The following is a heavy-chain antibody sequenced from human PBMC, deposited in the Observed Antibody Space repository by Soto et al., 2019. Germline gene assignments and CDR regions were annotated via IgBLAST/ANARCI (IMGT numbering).Heavy chain of an antibody. Sequence: SETLSLTCTVSGGSISSGDYYWSWIRQHPGKGLECIGYIYYSGSTYYNPSLKSRVTISVDTSKNQFSLNLSSVTAADTAVYYCARGFSSSWDNWFDPWGQGALVTVSS. CDR1: GGSISSGDYY. V-gene: IGHV4-31*03. D-gene: IGHD6-13*01. J-gene: IGHJ5*02. CDR2: IYYSGST. CDR3: ARGFSSSWDNWFDP.